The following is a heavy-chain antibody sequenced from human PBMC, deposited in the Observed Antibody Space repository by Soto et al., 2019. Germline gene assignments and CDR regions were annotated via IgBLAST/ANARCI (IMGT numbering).Heavy chain of an antibody. CDR1: GFTFSRYD. CDR2: ISYDGSNQ. Sequence: QVQLVESGGGAVPPGRSLRLSCAASGFTFSRYDIHWVRQAPGKGLEWVALISYDGSNQYFGDSVKGRFTISRDNCKDTVSLRMNSLRVEDTAVYYCVRDFDNRRGGDAFDIWGRGTMVTVSS. D-gene: IGHD3-9*01. V-gene: IGHV3-30*03. CDR3: VRDFDNRRGGDAFDI. J-gene: IGHJ3*02.